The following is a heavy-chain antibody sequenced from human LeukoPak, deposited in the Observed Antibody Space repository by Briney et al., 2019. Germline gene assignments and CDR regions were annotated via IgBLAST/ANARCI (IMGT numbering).Heavy chain of an antibody. V-gene: IGHV4-39*07. J-gene: IGHJ3*02. CDR2: INHSGST. CDR1: GGSITSDNYY. D-gene: IGHD3-22*01. CDR3: AGDTMIVVAAGGFDAFDI. Sequence: PSETLSLTCSASGGSITSDNYYWNWIRQPPGKGLEWIGEINHSGSTNYNPSLKSRVTISVDTSKNQFSLKLSSVTAADTAVYYCAGDTMIVVAAGGFDAFDIWGQGTMVTVSS.